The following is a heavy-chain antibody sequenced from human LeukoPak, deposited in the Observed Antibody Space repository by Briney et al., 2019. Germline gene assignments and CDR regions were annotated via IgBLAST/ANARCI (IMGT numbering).Heavy chain of an antibody. CDR3: ARENYDRGGYAFGY. CDR1: GGSFSGYY. Sequence: SETLSLTCAVYGGSFSGYYWTWIRQHPGKGLEWIGYIYFSGNTYYNPSLKSRVTMSIDTSKNQFSLKLSAVTAADTAMYYCARENYDRGGYAFGYWGQGTLVTVSS. J-gene: IGHJ4*02. D-gene: IGHD3-22*01. CDR2: IYFSGNT. V-gene: IGHV4-31*11.